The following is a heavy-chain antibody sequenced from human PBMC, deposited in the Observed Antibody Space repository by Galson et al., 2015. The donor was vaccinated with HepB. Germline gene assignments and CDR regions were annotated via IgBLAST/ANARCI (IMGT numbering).Heavy chain of an antibody. CDR2: IRGSGGNT. V-gene: IGHV3-23*01. CDR1: GFTFSSYA. CDR3: AKDGGSSEYFGY. J-gene: IGHJ4*02. D-gene: IGHD2-15*01. Sequence: SLRLSCAASGFTFSSYAMSWVRQAPGKGLEWVSAIRGSGGNTYYADSVKGRFTISRDNSKNTLYLQMNSLRPEDTAVYYCAKDGGSSEYFGYWGQGTLVTVSS.